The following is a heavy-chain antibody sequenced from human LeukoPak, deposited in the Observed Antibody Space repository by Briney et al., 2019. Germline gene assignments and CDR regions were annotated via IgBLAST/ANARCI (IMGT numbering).Heavy chain of an antibody. CDR2: ISGSGGST. J-gene: IGHJ4*02. D-gene: IGHD3-3*01. CDR3: AKPNGEEVLRFLEWLLYFDY. V-gene: IGHV3-23*01. Sequence: GGSLRLSCAASGFTFSSYAMSWVRQAPGKGLEWVSVISGSGGSTYYADSVKGRFTISRDNSKNTLYLQMNSLGAEDTAVYYCAKPNGEEVLRFLEWLLYFDYWGQGTLVTVSS. CDR1: GFTFSSYA.